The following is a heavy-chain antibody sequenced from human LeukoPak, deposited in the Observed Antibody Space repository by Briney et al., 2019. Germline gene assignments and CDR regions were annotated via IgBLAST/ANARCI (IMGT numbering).Heavy chain of an antibody. CDR2: IIPIFGTA. D-gene: IGHD3-10*01. Sequence: ASVTVSSTASGGTFSSYAISWVRQAPGQGLEWMGGIIPIFGTANYAQKLQGRVTMTTDTSTSTAYMELRSLRSDDTAVYYCARVWFGELYGPKYYYYMDVWGKGTTVTISS. V-gene: IGHV1-69*05. J-gene: IGHJ6*03. CDR3: ARVWFGELYGPKYYYYMDV. CDR1: GGTFSSYA.